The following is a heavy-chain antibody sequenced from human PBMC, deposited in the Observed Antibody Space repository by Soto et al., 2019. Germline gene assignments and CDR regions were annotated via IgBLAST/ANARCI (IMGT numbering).Heavy chain of an antibody. CDR3: AILAVQSTMIVVVSEFDY. Sequence: PGESLKISCKGSGYSFTSYWIGWVRQMPGKGLEWMGIIYPGDSDTRYSPSFQGQVTISADKSISTAYLQWSSLKASDTAMYYCAILAVQSTMIVVVSEFDYWGQGTLVTVSS. CDR2: IYPGDSDT. J-gene: IGHJ4*02. CDR1: GYSFTSYW. D-gene: IGHD3-22*01. V-gene: IGHV5-51*01.